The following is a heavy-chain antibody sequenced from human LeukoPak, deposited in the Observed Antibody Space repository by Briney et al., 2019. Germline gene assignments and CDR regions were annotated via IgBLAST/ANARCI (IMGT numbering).Heavy chain of an antibody. Sequence: RGESLKISCQGSGYSFTSYWIGWVRQMPGKGLEWMGIIYPGDSDTRYSPSFQGQVTISADKSISTAYLQWCSLKASDTAMYYCARHHYGDYNEYFQHWGQGTLVTVSS. CDR3: ARHHYGDYNEYFQH. D-gene: IGHD4-17*01. CDR2: IYPGDSDT. CDR1: GYSFTSYW. J-gene: IGHJ1*01. V-gene: IGHV5-51*01.